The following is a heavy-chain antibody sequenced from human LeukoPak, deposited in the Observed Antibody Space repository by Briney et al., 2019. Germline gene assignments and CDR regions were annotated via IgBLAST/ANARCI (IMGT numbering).Heavy chain of an antibody. CDR1: GGSFSSFY. D-gene: IGHD3-10*01. Sequence: PSETLSLTCTVSGGSFSSFYWSWTRQPPGKGLQWIGYIYYSGSTTYNPSLKSRVSISLDTSKNQFSLRLSSVTAADTAVYYCARRDYAAGSYGSWGQGTLVTVSS. V-gene: IGHV4-59*08. CDR2: IYYSGST. CDR3: ARRDYAAGSYGS. J-gene: IGHJ5*02.